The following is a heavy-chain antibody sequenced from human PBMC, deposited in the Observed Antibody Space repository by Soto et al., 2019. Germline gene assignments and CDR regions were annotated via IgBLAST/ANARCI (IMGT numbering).Heavy chain of an antibody. CDR3: ARSSGGVFGIIIEGTNWFAP. V-gene: IGHV1-46*01. Sequence: GASVKVSCTASGYTFTGYYMHWVAQAPGQGLEGMGWIYPNDGSTRFPQKFQGRGTMTSDTSTSTVYMELRGLTSEDTALYYCARSSGGVFGIIIEGTNWFAPWGQGTLVTVSS. J-gene: IGHJ5*02. CDR1: GYTFTGYY. D-gene: IGHD3-16*01. CDR2: IYPNDGST.